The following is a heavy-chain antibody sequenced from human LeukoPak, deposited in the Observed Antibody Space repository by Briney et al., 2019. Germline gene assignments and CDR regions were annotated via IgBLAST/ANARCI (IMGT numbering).Heavy chain of an antibody. J-gene: IGHJ4*02. D-gene: IGHD3-22*01. Sequence: ASVKVSCKASGGTFNSYAISWVRQAPGQGLEWMGRIIPILGIANYAQKFQGRVTITADKSTSTAYMELSSLRSEDTAVYYCARGDYYDSSGVDYWGQGTLVTVSS. V-gene: IGHV1-69*04. CDR1: GGTFNSYA. CDR3: ARGDYYDSSGVDY. CDR2: IIPILGIA.